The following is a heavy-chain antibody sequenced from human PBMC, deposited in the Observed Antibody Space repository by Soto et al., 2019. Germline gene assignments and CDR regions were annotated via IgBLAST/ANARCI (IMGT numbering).Heavy chain of an antibody. CDR2: IYYSGST. CDR3: ARGGPYYDFGSGYFRSYGMDF. V-gene: IGHV4-59*01. J-gene: IGHJ6*02. Sequence: SETLSLTCTVSGGSISSYYWSWIRQPPGKGLEWIGYIYYSGSTNYNPSLKSRVTISVDTSKNQFSLKLSSVTAADTAVYYCARGGPYYDFGSGYFRSYGMDFWGQGTTVTVSS. CDR1: GGSISSYY. D-gene: IGHD3-3*01.